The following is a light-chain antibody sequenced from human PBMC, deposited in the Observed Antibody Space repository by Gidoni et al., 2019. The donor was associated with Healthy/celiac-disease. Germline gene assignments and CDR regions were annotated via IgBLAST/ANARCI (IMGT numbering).Light chain of an antibody. V-gene: IGLV2-11*01. CDR1: SSDVGGYNY. CDR2: DVS. J-gene: IGLJ2*01. Sequence: QAALTQPRSVSGSPGQSVTISCTGTSSDVGGYNYVSWYPQHPGKAPKLMIYDVSKRPSGVPDRFSGSKSGNTASRTISGLQAEDEADYYCCSYAGSYTPHVVFGGGTKLTVL. CDR3: CSYAGSYTPHVV.